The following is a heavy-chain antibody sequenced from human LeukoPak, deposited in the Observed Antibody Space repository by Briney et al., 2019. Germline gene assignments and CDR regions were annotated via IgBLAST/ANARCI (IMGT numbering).Heavy chain of an antibody. CDR1: GYTFTSYA. Sequence: GASVKVSCKASGYTFTSYAMNWVRQAPGQGLEWMGWINPNSGGTNYAQKFQGRVTMTRDTSISTAYMELSRLRSDDTAVYYCARDRSDYFDYWGQGTLVTVSS. CDR2: INPNSGGT. V-gene: IGHV1-2*02. CDR3: ARDRSDYFDY. J-gene: IGHJ4*02.